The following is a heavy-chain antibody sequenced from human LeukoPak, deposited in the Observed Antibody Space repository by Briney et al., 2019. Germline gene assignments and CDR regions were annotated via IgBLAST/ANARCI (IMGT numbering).Heavy chain of an antibody. CDR3: AREVGVVATESGIVAFDI. CDR1: GASISSGDYL. CDR2: IYYSGST. Sequence: SQTLSLTCTVSGASISSGDYLWSWIRQPPGMGLEWIGNIYYSGSTNYNASLKSRVTISVDRSKNQFSLKLSSVTAADTAVYYCAREVGVVATESGIVAFDIWGQGTMVTVSS. D-gene: IGHD2-15*01. J-gene: IGHJ3*02. V-gene: IGHV4-30-4*01.